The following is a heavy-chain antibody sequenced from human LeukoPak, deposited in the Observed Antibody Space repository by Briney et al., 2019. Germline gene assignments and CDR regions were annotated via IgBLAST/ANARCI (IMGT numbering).Heavy chain of an antibody. Sequence: GGSLRLSCAASGFTFSSYAMSWVRQAPGKGLEWVSAISGSGGSTYYADSVKGRFTISRDNSKNTLYLQMNSLRSDDTAVYYCARAGYDFWSGRHFDYWGQGTLVTVSS. V-gene: IGHV3-23*01. CDR2: ISGSGGST. CDR1: GFTFSSYA. J-gene: IGHJ4*02. D-gene: IGHD3-3*01. CDR3: ARAGYDFWSGRHFDY.